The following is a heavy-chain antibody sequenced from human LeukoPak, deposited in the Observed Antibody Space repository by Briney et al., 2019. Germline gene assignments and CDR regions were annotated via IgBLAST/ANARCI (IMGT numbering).Heavy chain of an antibody. CDR1: GGTFSSYA. Sequence: VASAKVSCKASGGTFSSYAISWVRQAPGQGLEWMGGIIPIFGTANYAQKFQGRVTITADKSTSTAYMELSSLRSEDTAVYYCARGTHGEATGQFDYWGQGTLVTVSS. CDR3: ARGTHGEATGQFDY. V-gene: IGHV1-69*06. J-gene: IGHJ4*02. D-gene: IGHD1-26*01. CDR2: IIPIFGTA.